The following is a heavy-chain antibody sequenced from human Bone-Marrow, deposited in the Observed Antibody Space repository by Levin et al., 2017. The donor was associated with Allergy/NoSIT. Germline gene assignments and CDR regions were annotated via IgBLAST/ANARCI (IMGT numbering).Heavy chain of an antibody. Sequence: QPGGSLRLSCAASGFSFSSYALNWVRQAPGKGLDWVSFISGRGSKIYYADSVEGRFTISRDSAKNSLYLQMNSLRVEDTAVYYCAREVNGLFDYWGLGTLVIVSS. CDR1: GFSFSSYA. D-gene: IGHD2-8*01. V-gene: IGHV3-48*01. CDR2: ISGRGSKI. CDR3: AREVNGLFDY. J-gene: IGHJ4*02.